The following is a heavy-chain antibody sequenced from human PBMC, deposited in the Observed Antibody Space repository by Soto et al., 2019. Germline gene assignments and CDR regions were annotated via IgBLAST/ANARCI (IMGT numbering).Heavy chain of an antibody. V-gene: IGHV2-5*02. J-gene: IGHJ3*01. CDR1: GFSLSTSGVG. CDR3: AHQPNGAFDV. CDR2: IYWDGDK. Sequence: QITLKESGPTLVKPTQTLTLTCTFSGFSLSTSGVGVGWIRQPPGKALEWLARIYWDGDKRYSPSLKSRLTITKDTPKNQVGLTMTNMDPVDSSTGYCAHQPNGAFDVRGQGIMATVSS.